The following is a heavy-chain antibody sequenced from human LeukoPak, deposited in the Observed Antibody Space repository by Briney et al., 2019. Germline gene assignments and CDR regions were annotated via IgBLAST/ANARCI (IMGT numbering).Heavy chain of an antibody. CDR2: INHSGST. J-gene: IGHJ4*02. V-gene: IGHV4-34*01. CDR3: ARGRGIFGVKQNYFDY. CDR1: VGSFSGYY. Sequence: SETLSLTCAVYVGSFSGYYWSWIRQPPGKGLEWIGEINHSGSTNYNSSLKSRVTISVDTSKNQFSLKLSSVTAADTAVYYCARGRGIFGVKQNYFDYWGQGTLVTVSS. D-gene: IGHD3-3*01.